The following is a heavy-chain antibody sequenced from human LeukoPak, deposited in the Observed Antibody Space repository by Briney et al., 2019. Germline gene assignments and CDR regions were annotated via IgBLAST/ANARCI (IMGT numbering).Heavy chain of an antibody. CDR2: IYHSGST. V-gene: IGHV4-38-2*02. J-gene: IGHJ4*02. CDR3: AREVTSARWMNY. D-gene: IGHD4-11*01. Sequence: SETLSLTCTVSGYSISSGYYWGWIRQPPGKGLEWIGSIYHSGSTYYNPSLKSRVTISVDTSKNQFSLKLSSVTAADTAVYYCAREVTSARWMNYWGQGTLVTVSS. CDR1: GYSISSGYY.